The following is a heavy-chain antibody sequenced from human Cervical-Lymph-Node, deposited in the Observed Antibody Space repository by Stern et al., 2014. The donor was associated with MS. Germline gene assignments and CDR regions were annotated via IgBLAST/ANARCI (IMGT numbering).Heavy chain of an antibody. V-gene: IGHV4-4*07. D-gene: IGHD6-13*01. J-gene: IGHJ4*02. Sequence: QVQLQESGPGLVKPSETLSLTCTVSGGSISSFFWSWIRQPAGKGLEWIWRIYTSGSTNYNPSLTSRVTMSVDTSKNQLSLKLSSGTAADTAVYYCAEAAAGNRLDYWGQGTLVTVSS. CDR2: IYTSGST. CDR3: AEAAAGNRLDY. CDR1: GGSISSFF.